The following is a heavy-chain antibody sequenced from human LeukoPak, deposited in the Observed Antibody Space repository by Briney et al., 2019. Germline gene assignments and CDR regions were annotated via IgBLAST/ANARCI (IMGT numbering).Heavy chain of an antibody. J-gene: IGHJ6*03. CDR2: IYYSGST. D-gene: IGHD6-13*01. V-gene: IGHV4-59*01. CDR3: ARQSWQQLQNYMDV. Sequence: PSETLSLTCTVSGGSISSYYWSWIRQPPGKGLEWMGYIYYSGSTNYNPALKSRVTISVDTSKNQFSLKLSSVTAADTAVYYCARQSWQQLQNYMDVWGKGTTVTVSS. CDR1: GGSISSYY.